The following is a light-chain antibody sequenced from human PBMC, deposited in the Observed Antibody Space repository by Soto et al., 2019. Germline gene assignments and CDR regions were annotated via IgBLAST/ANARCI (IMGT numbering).Light chain of an antibody. Sequence: QLVLTQPPSASGTPGQRVTISCSGSSSNIGSNYVYWHQQLPGTAPKLLIYRNNQRPSGVPDRFSGSKSGTSASLAISGLRSEDEADYYCAAWDDSLSGYVVFGGGTKLTVL. CDR2: RNN. CDR3: AAWDDSLSGYVV. CDR1: SSNIGSNY. J-gene: IGLJ2*01. V-gene: IGLV1-47*01.